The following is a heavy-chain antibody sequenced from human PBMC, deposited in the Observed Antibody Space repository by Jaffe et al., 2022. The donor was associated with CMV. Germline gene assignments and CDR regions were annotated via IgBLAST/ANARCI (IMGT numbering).Heavy chain of an antibody. J-gene: IGHJ6*02. CDR3: ARQPMTTVTTLWRGYYYYGMDV. Sequence: EVQLVQSGAEVKKPGESLKISCKGSGYSFTSYWIGWVRQMPGKGLEWMGIIYPGDSDTRYSPSFQGQVTISADKSISTAYLQWSSLKASDTAMYYCARQPMTTVTTLWRGYYYYGMDVWGQGTTVTVSS. D-gene: IGHD4-17*01. CDR2: IYPGDSDT. CDR1: GYSFTSYW. V-gene: IGHV5-51*01.